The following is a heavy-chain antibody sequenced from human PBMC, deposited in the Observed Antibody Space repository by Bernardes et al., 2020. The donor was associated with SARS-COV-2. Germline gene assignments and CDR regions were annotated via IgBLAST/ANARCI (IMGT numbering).Heavy chain of an antibody. V-gene: IGHV4-4*07. CDR1: GGSISSYY. D-gene: IGHD2-2*02. Sequence: SETLSLTCTVSGGSISSYYWSWIRQPAGKGLEWIGRIYTSGSTNYNPSLKSRVTMSVDTSKNQFSLKLSSVTAADTAVYYCARDTHCSSTSCYTGVYYYYYYMDVWGKGTTVTVSS. J-gene: IGHJ6*03. CDR3: ARDTHCSSTSCYTGVYYYYYYMDV. CDR2: IYTSGST.